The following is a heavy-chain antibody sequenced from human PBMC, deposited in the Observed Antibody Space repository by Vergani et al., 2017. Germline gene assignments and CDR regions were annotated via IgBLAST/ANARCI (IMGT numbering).Heavy chain of an antibody. CDR1: GYTFTSYD. V-gene: IGHV1-8*01. Sequence: QVQLVQSGAEVKKPGASVKVSCKASGYTFTSYDINWVRQATGQGLEWMGWMNPNSGNTGYAQKFQGRVTMTRNTSISTAYMELSSLRSEDTAVYYCARGVHRCLYYYYYEDVWGKGTTVTVSS. D-gene: IGHD2-15*01. CDR2: MNPNSGNT. CDR3: ARGVHRCLYYYYYEDV. J-gene: IGHJ6*03.